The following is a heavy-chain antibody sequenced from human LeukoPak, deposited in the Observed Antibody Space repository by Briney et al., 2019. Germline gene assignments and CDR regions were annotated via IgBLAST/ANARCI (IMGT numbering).Heavy chain of an antibody. V-gene: IGHV3-30*02. CDR2: IRYDGSNK. CDR1: GFTFTSYC. Sequence: SLTLSCAPSGFTFTSYCMHWVCQAPGKGLEWVAFIRYDGSNKYYADSGKGRFTIPRDNSKNTLYLQMNSLRAEDTAVYYCAGSGYYPDYWGQGTLVTVSS. CDR3: AGSGYYPDY. D-gene: IGHD3-22*01. J-gene: IGHJ4*02.